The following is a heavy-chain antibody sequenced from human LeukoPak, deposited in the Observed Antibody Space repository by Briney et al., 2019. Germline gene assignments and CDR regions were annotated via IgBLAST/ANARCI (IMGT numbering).Heavy chain of an antibody. CDR3: AKGVAVRYCDY. V-gene: IGHV3-48*03. D-gene: IGHD6-19*01. CDR2: ISSSGSTI. CDR1: GFTFSSYE. J-gene: IGHJ4*02. Sequence: GGSLRLSCAASGFTFSSYEMNWVRQAPGKGLEWVSYISSSGSTIYYADSVKGRFTISRDNSKNTLYLQMNSLRAEDTAVYYCAKGVAVRYCDYWGQGTLVTVSS.